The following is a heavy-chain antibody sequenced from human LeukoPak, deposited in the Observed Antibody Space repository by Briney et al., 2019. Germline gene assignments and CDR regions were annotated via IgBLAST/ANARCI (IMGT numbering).Heavy chain of an antibody. CDR3: ARAVVVARGLMAYFDY. Sequence: ASVKVSCKASGYTFIGYNMHWARQAPGQGLEWMGWINPNSGGTKYAEKFQGRVTITADSSTSTAYMEVSSLRSEDTAVYYCARAVVVARGLMAYFDYWGQGTLVTVSS. J-gene: IGHJ4*02. CDR1: GYTFIGYN. CDR2: INPNSGGT. D-gene: IGHD3-10*01. V-gene: IGHV1-2*02.